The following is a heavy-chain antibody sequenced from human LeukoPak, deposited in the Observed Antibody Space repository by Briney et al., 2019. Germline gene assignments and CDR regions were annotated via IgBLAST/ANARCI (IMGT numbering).Heavy chain of an antibody. V-gene: IGHV3-21*01. CDR3: ARDPADYYDSKGY. CDR1: GFTFSSYS. Sequence: GGSLRLSCAASGFTFSSYSMNWVRQAPGKGLEWVSSISSSSSYIYYADSVKGRFTISRDNAKNSLYLQMNSLRAEDTAVYYCARDPADYYDSKGYWGQGTLATVSS. D-gene: IGHD3-22*01. CDR2: ISSSSSYI. J-gene: IGHJ4*02.